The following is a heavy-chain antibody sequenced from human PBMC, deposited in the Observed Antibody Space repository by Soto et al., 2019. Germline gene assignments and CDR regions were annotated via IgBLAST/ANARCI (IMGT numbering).Heavy chain of an antibody. CDR2: INPNNGGT. V-gene: IGHV1-2*02. CDR1: GYTFSGYY. Sequence: QVQLVQSGAEVKKSGASVMVSCKASGYTFSGYYIHWVRQAPGQGLEWMGWINPNNGGTDYVQKFQGRDTMTRNTSISTVYIELSRLRTDDPDVYYFAIDLAIVCTPNWDYRGQGTLVVVSS. CDR3: AIDLAIVCTPNWDY. J-gene: IGHJ4*02. D-gene: IGHD7-27*01.